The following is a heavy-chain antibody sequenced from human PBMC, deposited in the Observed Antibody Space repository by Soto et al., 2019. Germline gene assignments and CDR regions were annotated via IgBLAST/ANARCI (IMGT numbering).Heavy chain of an antibody. CDR1: GFSLSTSGMC. CDR3: ARYCSGGSCYRPSYQFDY. D-gene: IGHD2-15*01. J-gene: IGHJ4*02. V-gene: IGHV2-70*01. Sequence: SGPALVNRTQTLTLTCTFSGFSLSTSGMCVSWIRQPPGKALEWLALIDWDDDKYYSTSLKTRLTISKDTSKNQVVLTMTNMDPVDTAMYYCARYCSGGSCYRPSYQFDYWGQGTLVTVSS. CDR2: IDWDDDK.